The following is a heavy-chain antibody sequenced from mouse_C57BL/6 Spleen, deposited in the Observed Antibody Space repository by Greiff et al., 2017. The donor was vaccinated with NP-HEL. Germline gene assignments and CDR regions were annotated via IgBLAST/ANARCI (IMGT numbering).Heavy chain of an antibody. CDR2: INPSSGYT. J-gene: IGHJ4*01. D-gene: IGHD2-10*01. CDR3: ARPAYYYAMDY. Sequence: VKLMESGAELARPGASVKMSCKASGYTFTSYTMHWVKQRPGQGLEWIGYINPSSGYTKYNQKFKDKATLTADKSSSTAYMQLSSLTSEDSAVYYCARPAYYYAMDYWGQGTSVTVSS. CDR1: GYTFTSYT. V-gene: IGHV1-4*01.